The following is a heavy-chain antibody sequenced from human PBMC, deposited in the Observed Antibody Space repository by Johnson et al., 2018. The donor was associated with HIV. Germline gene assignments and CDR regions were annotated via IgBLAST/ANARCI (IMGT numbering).Heavy chain of an antibody. CDR3: ASLDYYDI. V-gene: IGHV3-64*01. CDR2: ISSNGGST. Sequence: VQLVESGGGLVQPGGSLRLSCAASGFTFSSYAMSWVRQAPGKGLEWVSAISSNGGSTYYANSVKGRFTISRDNSKNTLYLQMGSLRAEDMAVYYCASLDYYDIWGQGTMVTVSS. CDR1: GFTFSSYA. J-gene: IGHJ3*02. D-gene: IGHD3-10*01.